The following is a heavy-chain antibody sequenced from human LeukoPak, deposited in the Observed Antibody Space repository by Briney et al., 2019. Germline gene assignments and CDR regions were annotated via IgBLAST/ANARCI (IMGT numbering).Heavy chain of an antibody. D-gene: IGHD2-15*01. CDR1: GFTFSSYS. V-gene: IGHV3-48*01. CDR3: ARDWDIVVVVAATCFDY. J-gene: IGHJ4*02. Sequence: GGSLRLSCAASGFTFSSYSMNWVRQAPGKGLEWVSYISSSSSTIYYADSVKGRFTISRDNAKNSLYLQMNSLRAEDTAVYYCARDWDIVVVVAATCFDYWGQGTLVTVSS. CDR2: ISSSSSTI.